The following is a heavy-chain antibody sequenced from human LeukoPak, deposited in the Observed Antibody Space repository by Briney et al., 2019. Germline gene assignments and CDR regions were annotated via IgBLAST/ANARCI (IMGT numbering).Heavy chain of an antibody. D-gene: IGHD1-1*01. CDR2: IYYSGST. CDR3: ASGDNDPLFDY. V-gene: IGHV4-31*03. CDR1: GGSISSGGYY. J-gene: IGHJ4*02. Sequence: PSETLSLTCTVSGGSISSGGYYWSWIRQHPGKGLEWVGSIYYSGSTNYNPSLQGRVTISLDTSRNQFSLKLSSVTAADTAVYYCASGDNDPLFDYWGQGTLVTVSS.